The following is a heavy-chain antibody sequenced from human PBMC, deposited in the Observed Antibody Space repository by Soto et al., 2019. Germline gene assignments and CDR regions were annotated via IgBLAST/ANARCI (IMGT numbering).Heavy chain of an antibody. Sequence: GESLKISCKGSGYSFTSYWIGWVRQMPGKGLEWMGIIYPGDSDTRYSPSFQGQVTISAEKSISTAYLKWSSLKASDTAMYYCARHPIPSDLDYGDYAGNWFDPWGQGTLVTVSS. CDR1: GYSFTSYW. J-gene: IGHJ5*02. D-gene: IGHD4-17*01. CDR2: IYPGDSDT. V-gene: IGHV5-51*01. CDR3: ARHPIPSDLDYGDYAGNWFDP.